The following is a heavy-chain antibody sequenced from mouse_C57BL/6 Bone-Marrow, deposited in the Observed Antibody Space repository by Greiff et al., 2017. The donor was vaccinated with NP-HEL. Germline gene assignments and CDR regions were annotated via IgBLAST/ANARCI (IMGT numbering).Heavy chain of an antibody. CDR1: GYTFTDYY. Sequence: VQLQQSGPELVKPGASVKISCKASGYTFTDYYMNWVKQSHGKSLEWIGDINPNNGGTSYNQKFKGKATLTVDKSSSTAYMELRSLTSEDSAVYYCARDGSGFWYFDVWGTGTTVTVSS. D-gene: IGHD1-1*01. V-gene: IGHV1-26*01. J-gene: IGHJ1*03. CDR2: INPNNGGT. CDR3: ARDGSGFWYFDV.